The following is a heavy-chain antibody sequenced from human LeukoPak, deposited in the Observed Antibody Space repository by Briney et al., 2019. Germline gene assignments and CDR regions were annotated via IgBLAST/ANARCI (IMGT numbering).Heavy chain of an antibody. CDR2: IRYDGSNK. CDR1: GFTFSSYG. D-gene: IGHD3-22*01. J-gene: IGHJ4*02. Sequence: GGSLRLSCAASGFTFSSYGMHWVRQAPGKGLEWVAFIRYDGSNKYYADSVKGRFTISRDNSKNTLYLQMNSLRAEDTAVYYCAKERITMIVVVIKAGGSFDYWGQGTLVTVSS. V-gene: IGHV3-30*02. CDR3: AKERITMIVVVIKAGGSFDY.